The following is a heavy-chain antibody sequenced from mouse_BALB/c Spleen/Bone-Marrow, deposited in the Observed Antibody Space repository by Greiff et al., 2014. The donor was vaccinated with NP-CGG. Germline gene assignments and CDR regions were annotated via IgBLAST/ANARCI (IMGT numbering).Heavy chain of an antibody. D-gene: IGHD4-1*01. CDR1: GYTFTSFS. J-gene: IGHJ3*01. V-gene: IGHV1S81*02. CDR3: SRVDWDEAY. CDR2: INPRNGVT. Sequence: VHLVESGAELVEPGASVKLSCKASGYTFTSFSLYWVRQRPGQGLEWIGDINPRNGVTNFNERFKSKATLTVDKSSSTAYMQLSRLTSEDSAIYYCSRVDWDEAYWGQGTLVTVST.